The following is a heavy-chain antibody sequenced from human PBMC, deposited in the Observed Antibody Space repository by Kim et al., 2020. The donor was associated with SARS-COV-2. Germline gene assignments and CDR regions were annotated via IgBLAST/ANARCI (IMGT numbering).Heavy chain of an antibody. J-gene: IGHJ3*02. D-gene: IGHD6-19*01. V-gene: IGHV3-30*07. CDR3: AREWAVAGSEGAFDI. Sequence: DSVKGRFTISRDNSKSTLYLQMNSLRAEDTAVYYCAREWAVAGSEGAFDIWGQGTMVTVSS.